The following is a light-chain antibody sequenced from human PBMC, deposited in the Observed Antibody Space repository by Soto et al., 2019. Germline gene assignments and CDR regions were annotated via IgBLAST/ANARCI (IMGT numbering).Light chain of an antibody. V-gene: IGLV2-18*02. CDR3: SAYTSSTPYV. Sequence: QSVLNQPPSVSGSPGQSVTISCTGTSSDVGSYNRVSWYQQPPGTAPKLMIYDVSNRPSGVPDRFSGSKSGNTASLTISGLQAEDDADYSCSAYTSSTPYVVGTGTKVP. CDR2: DVS. J-gene: IGLJ1*01. CDR1: SSDVGSYNR.